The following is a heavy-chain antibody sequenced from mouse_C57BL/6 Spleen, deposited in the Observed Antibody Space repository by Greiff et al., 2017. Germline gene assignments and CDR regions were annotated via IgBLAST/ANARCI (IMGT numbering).Heavy chain of an antibody. Sequence: VQLQQSGAELVRPGASVTLSCKASGYTFTDYEMHWVKQTPVHGLEWIGAIDPETGGTAYNQKFKGKAILTADKSSSTAYMELRSLTSEDSAVYYGTSLYGSSSWFAYWGQGTLVTVSA. D-gene: IGHD1-1*01. V-gene: IGHV1-15*01. CDR2: IDPETGGT. CDR1: GYTFTDYE. J-gene: IGHJ3*01. CDR3: TSLYGSSSWFAY.